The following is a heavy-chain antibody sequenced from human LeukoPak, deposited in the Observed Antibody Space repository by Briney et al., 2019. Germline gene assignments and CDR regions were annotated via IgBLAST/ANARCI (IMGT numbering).Heavy chain of an antibody. CDR3: AKGNFWSGYDY. D-gene: IGHD3-3*01. Sequence: PGGSLRLSCAASGFTFDDYGMSWVRQAPGKGLEWVSDINWSGGSTLYADSVKGRFTISRDNTNNSLYLQMNSLRAEDTALYYCAKGNFWSGYDYWGQGTLVTVSS. CDR2: INWSGGST. J-gene: IGHJ4*02. CDR1: GFTFDDYG. V-gene: IGHV3-20*04.